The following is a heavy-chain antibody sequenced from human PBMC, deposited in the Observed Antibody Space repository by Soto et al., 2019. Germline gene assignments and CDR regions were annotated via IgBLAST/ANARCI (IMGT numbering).Heavy chain of an antibody. V-gene: IGHV3-23*01. CDR2: ISGSGGST. CDR3: AKEVGYSSGCSEFDY. CDR1: GFTFSSYA. J-gene: IGHJ4*02. D-gene: IGHD6-19*01. Sequence: EVQLLESGGGLVQPGGSLRLSCAASGFTFSSYAMSWVRQAPGKGLEWVSAISGSGGSTYYADSVKGRLTISRDNSKNTLYLQMNSLIAEDTAVYYCAKEVGYSSGCSEFDYWGQGTLVTVSS.